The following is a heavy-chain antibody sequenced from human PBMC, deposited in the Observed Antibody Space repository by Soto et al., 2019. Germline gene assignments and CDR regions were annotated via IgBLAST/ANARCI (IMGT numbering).Heavy chain of an antibody. V-gene: IGHV1-69*12. CDR2: IIPIFGTA. CDR3: ASEQQLGYYGMDV. Sequence: QVQLVQSGAEVKKPGSSVKVSWKASGGTLSSYASSWVRQAPGQWLEWMGGIIPIFGTANYAQKFQGRVTITADESTSTAYMELSSLRSEDTAVYYCASEQQLGYYGMDVWGQGTTVTVSS. CDR1: GGTLSSYA. D-gene: IGHD6-13*01. J-gene: IGHJ6*02.